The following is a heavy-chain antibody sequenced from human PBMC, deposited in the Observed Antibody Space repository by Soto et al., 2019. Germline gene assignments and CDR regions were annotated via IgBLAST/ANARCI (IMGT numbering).Heavy chain of an antibody. CDR2: FMPILGAA. V-gene: IGHV1-69*01. Sequence: QLQLVQSGAEVKKPGSSVKVSCKASGGTFSSFTVNWVRQAPGQGLEWMGGFMPILGAANYAPKFQGRVTIIAYESTNTGYMELSSLRSEDTAVYYCARGNAFDIWGQGTMVTVS. J-gene: IGHJ3*02. CDR1: GGTFSSFT. CDR3: ARGNAFDI.